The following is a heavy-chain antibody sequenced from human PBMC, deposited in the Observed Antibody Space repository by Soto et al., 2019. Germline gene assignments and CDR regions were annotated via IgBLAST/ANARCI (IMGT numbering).Heavy chain of an antibody. Sequence: SETLSLTCTVSGGSISSSSYYWGWIRQPPGKGLEWIGSIYYSGSTYYNPSLKSRVTISVDTSKNQFSLKLSSVTAADTAVYYCATQKDYRNYEGMVDYYYGMDVWGQGPTVTVSS. V-gene: IGHV4-39*01. D-gene: IGHD4-4*01. J-gene: IGHJ6*02. CDR3: ATQKDYRNYEGMVDYYYGMDV. CDR1: GGSISSSSYY. CDR2: IYYSGST.